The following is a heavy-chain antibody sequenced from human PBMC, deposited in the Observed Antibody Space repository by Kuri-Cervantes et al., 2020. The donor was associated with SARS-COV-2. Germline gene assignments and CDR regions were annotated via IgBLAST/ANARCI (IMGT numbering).Heavy chain of an antibody. CDR1: GYTFTGYY. D-gene: IGHD2-2*01. J-gene: IGHJ5*02. CDR2: IIPIFGTA. CDR3: AREGCSSTSCYSAWFDP. Sequence: SVKVSCKASGYTFTGYYMHWVRQAPGQGLEWMGGIIPIFGTANYAQKFQGRVTITTDESTSTDYMELRSLRSEDTAVYYCAREGCSSTSCYSAWFDPWGQGTLVTVSS. V-gene: IGHV1-69*05.